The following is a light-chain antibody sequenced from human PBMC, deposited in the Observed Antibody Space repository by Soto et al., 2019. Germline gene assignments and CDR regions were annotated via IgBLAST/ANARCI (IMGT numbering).Light chain of an antibody. CDR1: QSIDTH. V-gene: IGKV1-39*01. J-gene: IGKJ1*01. CDR2: EPS. CDR3: HQTSSPPDT. Sequence: DGRITQSPCSLSASVGDRVTITFPASQSIDTHLNCYQHHPGKAPTALIYEPSNLQSGVPSRFSGSGSRTAFTLTISGLQTDDPATYYCHQTSSPPDTFGQGTRWIS.